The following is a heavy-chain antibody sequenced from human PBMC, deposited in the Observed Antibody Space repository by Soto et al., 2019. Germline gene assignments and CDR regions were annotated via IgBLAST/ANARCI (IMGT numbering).Heavy chain of an antibody. CDR2: INPKGGVT. V-gene: IGHV1-2*04. D-gene: IGHD5-12*01. CDR1: GDSFNDYY. Sequence: QVQLVQSGAEVRKPGAAVTVSCRSSGDSFNDYYIHWVRQAPGQGLEWMGWINPKGGVTKYAQKFQGWVSRTRDSSIRTVYMQLSRLRSDDTAVYSRARGSGGATATLDYYYLYMDVWGTGTTVTVSS. J-gene: IGHJ6*03. CDR3: ARGSGGATATLDYYYLYMDV.